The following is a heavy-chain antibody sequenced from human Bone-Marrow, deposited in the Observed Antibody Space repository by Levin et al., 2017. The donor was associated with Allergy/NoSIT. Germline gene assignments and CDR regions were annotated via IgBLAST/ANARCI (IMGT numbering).Heavy chain of an antibody. CDR1: GFTFSNYA. J-gene: IGHJ4*02. CDR3: ARDLYSFGAGITAAFDY. D-gene: IGHD5-18*01. V-gene: IGHV3-23*01. CDR2: ITGSGDST. Sequence: PGGSLRLSCSASGFTFSNYAMSWVRQAPGKGLEWVSGITGSGDSTFYADSVKGRFTISSDISKNMLVLQMNSLRAEDTAVYYCARDLYSFGAGITAAFDYWGQGILVTVSS.